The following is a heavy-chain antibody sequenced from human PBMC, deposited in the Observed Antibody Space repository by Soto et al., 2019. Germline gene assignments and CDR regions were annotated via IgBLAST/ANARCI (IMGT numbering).Heavy chain of an antibody. CDR2: ISYDGSNK. D-gene: IGHD3-10*01. CDR1: GFTFSSYG. Sequence: GGSLRLSCAASGFTFSSYGMHWVRQAPGKGLEWVAVISYDGSNKYYADSVKGRFTISRDNSKNTLYLQMNSLRAEDTAVYYCAKDLIGSLLRPYYYYYGMDVWGQGTTVTVSS. CDR3: AKDLIGSLLRPYYYYYGMDV. J-gene: IGHJ6*02. V-gene: IGHV3-30*18.